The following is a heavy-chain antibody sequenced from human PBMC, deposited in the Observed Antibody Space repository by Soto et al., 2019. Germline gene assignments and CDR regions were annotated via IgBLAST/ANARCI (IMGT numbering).Heavy chain of an antibody. CDR3: AKDRSSGSPYYGMDF. V-gene: IGHV3-9*01. CDR2: FKWNSGDV. CDR1: GFTFGDYA. J-gene: IGHJ6*02. Sequence: GGSLRLSCAASGFTFGDYAMHWVRQVPGKGLEWVSGFKWNSGDVGYADSVKGRFTISRDNARNSLYLQMNSLRPEDTAVYYCAKDRSSGSPYYGMDFWGQGTMVTVS. D-gene: IGHD3-10*01.